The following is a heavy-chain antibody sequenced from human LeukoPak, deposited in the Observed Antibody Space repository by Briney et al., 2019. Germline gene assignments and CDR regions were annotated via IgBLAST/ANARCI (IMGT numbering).Heavy chain of an antibody. D-gene: IGHD1-7*01. V-gene: IGHV3-23*01. CDR2: ISGSGGST. CDR3: AKDERNWNYNLASQTYD. Sequence: GGSLRLSCAASGFTFSSYAMSWVRQAPGKGLEWVSAISGSGGSTYYADSVKGRFIISRDNSKNTLYLQMSSLRAEDTAVYYCAKDERNWNYNLASQTYDWGQGTLVTVSS. CDR1: GFTFSSYA. J-gene: IGHJ4*02.